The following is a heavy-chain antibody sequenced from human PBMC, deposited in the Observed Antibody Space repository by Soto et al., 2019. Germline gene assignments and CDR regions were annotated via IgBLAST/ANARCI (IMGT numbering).Heavy chain of an antibody. CDR3: AKTYNWNYNGMDV. D-gene: IGHD1-20*01. CDR2: IYHSGST. J-gene: IGHJ6*02. V-gene: IGHV4-4*02. CDR1: GGSISSSNW. Sequence: QVQLQESGPGLVKPSGTLSLTCAVSGGSISSSNWWSWVRQPPGKGLEWIGEIYHSGSTKYNPSLKSRVTRSVDKSKNQFSLTLSSVTAADTAIYYCAKTYNWNYNGMDVWAQGTTVTVSS.